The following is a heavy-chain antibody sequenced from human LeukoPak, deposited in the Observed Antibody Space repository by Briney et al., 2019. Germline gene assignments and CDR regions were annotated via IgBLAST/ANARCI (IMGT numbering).Heavy chain of an antibody. CDR2: INPSGGDT. J-gene: IGHJ4*02. V-gene: IGHV1-46*01. D-gene: IGHD6-13*01. CDR1: GYTFTSYY. Sequence: GASVKVSCKASGYTFTSYYMYWVRQASGQGLEWMGIINPSGGDTTYAQKFQGRLTMTRDTSTSTVDMELSSLRSEDTAVYYCARVRGSWYLDYWGQGALVTVSS. CDR3: ARVRGSWYLDY.